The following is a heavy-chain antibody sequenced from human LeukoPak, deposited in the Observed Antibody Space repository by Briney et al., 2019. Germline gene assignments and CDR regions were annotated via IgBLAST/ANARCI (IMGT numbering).Heavy chain of an antibody. D-gene: IGHD3-16*01. J-gene: IGHJ4*02. CDR3: VRGRGDS. CDR1: GGSISSYY. V-gene: IGHV4-59*12. Sequence: SETLSLTCTVSGGSISSYYWSWIRQPPGKGLEWIGSIYYSGSTYYNPSLKSRVTISVDTSKNQFSLKLSSVTAADTAVYWCVRGRGDSWGQGTLVTVSS. CDR2: IYYSGST.